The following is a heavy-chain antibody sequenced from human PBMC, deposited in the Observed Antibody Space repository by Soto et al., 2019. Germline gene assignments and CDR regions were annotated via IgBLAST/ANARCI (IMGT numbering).Heavy chain of an antibody. V-gene: IGHV1-18*01. CDR1: GYTFTSYG. D-gene: IGHD6-13*01. CDR3: AGCNPAGTRAYYYYYGMDV. Sequence: QVQLVQSGAEVKKPGASVKVSCKASGYTFTSYGISWVRQAPGQGLEWMGWISAYNGNTNYAQKLQGRVTMTTDTSTSTAYMELRRLRSVDTAVYYWAGCNPAGTRAYYYYYGMDVWGQGTTVTVSS. J-gene: IGHJ6*02. CDR2: ISAYNGNT.